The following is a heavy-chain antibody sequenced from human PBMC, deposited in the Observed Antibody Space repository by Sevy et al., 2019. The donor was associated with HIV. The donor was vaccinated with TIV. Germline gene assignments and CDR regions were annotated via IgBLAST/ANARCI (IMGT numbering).Heavy chain of an antibody. CDR2: ISVSGGST. D-gene: IGHD3-22*01. CDR1: GFTFSSYA. J-gene: IGHJ4*02. Sequence: GESLKISCAASGFTFSSYAMSWVRQAPGKGLEWVSAISVSGGSTYYAESVKGRFTISRDNSKNTLYLQMNSLRAEDTAVYYCAKKSIVVVTNFHYWGQGTLVTVSS. V-gene: IGHV3-23*01. CDR3: AKKSIVVVTNFHY.